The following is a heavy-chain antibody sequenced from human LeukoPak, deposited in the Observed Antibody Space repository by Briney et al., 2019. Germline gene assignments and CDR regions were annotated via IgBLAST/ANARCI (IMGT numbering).Heavy chain of an antibody. D-gene: IGHD2-21*02. V-gene: IGHV5-51*01. CDR2: IYPGDSDT. J-gene: IGHJ4*02. CDR3: ARTYCGGDCYYSYFDY. CDR1: GYIFTTYW. Sequence: GESLKISCKGSGYIFTTYWIDWVRQMPGKGLEWMGIIYPGDSDTRYSPSFQGQVTISADKSISTAYLQWSSLKASDTAMYYCARTYCGGDCYYSYFDYWGQGTLVTVSS.